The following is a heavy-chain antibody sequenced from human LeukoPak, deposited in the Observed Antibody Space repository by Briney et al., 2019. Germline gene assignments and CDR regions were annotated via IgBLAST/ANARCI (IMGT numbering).Heavy chain of an antibody. CDR2: IYTSGST. V-gene: IGHV4-4*07. Sequence: PSETLSLTCTVSGGSISSYYWSWIRQPAGKGLEWIGRIYTSGSTNYNPSLKSRVTISVDTSKNQFSLKLSSVTAADTAVYYCARVIVAAARRDYYYYYYMDVWGKGTTVTVSS. CDR1: GGSISSYY. CDR3: ARVIVAAARRDYYYYYYMDV. J-gene: IGHJ6*03. D-gene: IGHD6-13*01.